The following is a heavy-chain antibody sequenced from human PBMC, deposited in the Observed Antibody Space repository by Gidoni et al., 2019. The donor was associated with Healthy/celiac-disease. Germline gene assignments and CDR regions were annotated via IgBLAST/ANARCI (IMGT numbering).Heavy chain of an antibody. CDR2: ISYDGSNK. CDR3: ARDVLDY. V-gene: IGHV3-30-3*01. J-gene: IGHJ4*02. Sequence: QVQLVASGGAVVLFGRSLRLSCAASGFTFSGYSMHWVRQAPDKGLEWVAVISYDGSNKYYADSVKGRFTISRDNSKNTLYLQMNSLRAEDTAVYYCARDVLDYWGQGARVTVSS. CDR1: GFTFSGYS.